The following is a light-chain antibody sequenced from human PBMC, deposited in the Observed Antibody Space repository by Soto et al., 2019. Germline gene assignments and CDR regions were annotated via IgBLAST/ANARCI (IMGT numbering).Light chain of an antibody. Sequence: QSVLTQPPSASGTPGQRVFISCSVSSSNIGGTNYAYWYQQLPGAAPKLLMHSNNLRPSGVPERISGSKSGTSASLAIIGLRSEDEAVYYCASWDDRLGAVIFGGGTKVTVL. CDR2: SNN. J-gene: IGLJ2*01. V-gene: IGLV1-47*02. CDR3: ASWDDRLGAVI. CDR1: SSNIGGTNY.